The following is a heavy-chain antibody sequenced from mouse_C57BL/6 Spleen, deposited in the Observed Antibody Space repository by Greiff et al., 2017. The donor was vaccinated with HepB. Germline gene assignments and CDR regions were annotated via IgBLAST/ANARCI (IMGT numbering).Heavy chain of an antibody. D-gene: IGHD1-1*01. Sequence: QVQLQQSGAELVKPGASVKISCKASGYAFSSYWMNWVKQRPGKGLEWIGRIYPGDGDTNYNGKFKGKATLTADKSSSTAYMQLSSLTSEDSAVYFCARGSRGDYAMDYWGQGTSVTVSS. CDR2: IYPGDGDT. CDR1: GYAFSSYW. V-gene: IGHV1-82*01. CDR3: ARGSRGDYAMDY. J-gene: IGHJ4*01.